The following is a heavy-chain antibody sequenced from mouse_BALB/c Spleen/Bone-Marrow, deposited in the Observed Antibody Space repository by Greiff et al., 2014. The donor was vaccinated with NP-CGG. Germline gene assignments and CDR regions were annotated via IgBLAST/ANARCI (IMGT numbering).Heavy chain of an antibody. CDR3: TRYGNYYFDY. D-gene: IGHD2-1*01. J-gene: IGHJ2*01. CDR2: INPSNGGT. Sequence: VHLVESGAELVKPGASVKLSCKASGYTFTSYYMYWVKQRPGQGLEWIGEINPSNGGTNFNEKFKSKATLTVDKSSSTAYMQLNSLTSEDSAVYYCTRYGNYYFDYWGQGTTLTVSS. CDR1: GYTFTSYY. V-gene: IGHV1S81*02.